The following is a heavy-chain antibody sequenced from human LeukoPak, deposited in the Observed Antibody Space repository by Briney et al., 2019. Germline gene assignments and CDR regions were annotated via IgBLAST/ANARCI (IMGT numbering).Heavy chain of an antibody. J-gene: IGHJ4*02. CDR2: VYHSGST. CDR1: HYSISGVYY. CDR3: ARGRWQSTLFDY. V-gene: IGHV4-38-2*02. D-gene: IGHD4-23*01. Sequence: SETLSLTCTVSHYSISGVYYWGWIRQPPGKGLEWIGSVYHSGSTYYNPSLQSRVTILVDTSKNQFSLKLSSVTAADTAVYYCARGRWQSTLFDYWGQGTLVTVSS.